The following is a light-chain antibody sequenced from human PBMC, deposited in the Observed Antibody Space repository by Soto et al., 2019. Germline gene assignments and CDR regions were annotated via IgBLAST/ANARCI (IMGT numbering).Light chain of an antibody. CDR1: SSDVGGYNY. CDR2: EVS. Sequence: QSALTQPASVSGSPGQSITISCTGTSSDVGGYNYVSWYQQLPGKAPKLIIYEVSYRPSGVSSRFSGSKSGNTASLTISGLQADDEADYYCCSYTSSSIRVFGGGTKLTVL. J-gene: IGLJ3*02. V-gene: IGLV2-14*01. CDR3: CSYTSSSIRV.